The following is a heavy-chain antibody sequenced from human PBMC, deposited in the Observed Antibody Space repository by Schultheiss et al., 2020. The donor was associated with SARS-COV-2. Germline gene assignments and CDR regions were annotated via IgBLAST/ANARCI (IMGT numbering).Heavy chain of an antibody. D-gene: IGHD6-6*01. J-gene: IGHJ3*02. Sequence: GGSLRLSCAASGFTFSSYAMSWVRQAPGKGLEWVSAISGSGGSTYYADSVKGRFTISRDNSKNTLYLQMNSLRAEDTAVYYCARDSPFRYSSSASDAFDIWGQGTMVTVSS. V-gene: IGHV3-23*01. CDR2: ISGSGGST. CDR3: ARDSPFRYSSSASDAFDI. CDR1: GFTFSSYA.